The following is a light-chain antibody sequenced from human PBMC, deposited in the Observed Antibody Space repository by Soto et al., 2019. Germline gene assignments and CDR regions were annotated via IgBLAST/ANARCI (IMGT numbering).Light chain of an antibody. CDR1: QSISSY. V-gene: IGKV1-39*01. J-gene: IGKJ2*01. CDR2: AAS. CDR3: QQSYSTPYT. Sequence: DIQMTQSPSSLSASVGDRVTITCRASQSISSYLNWYQQKPGKAPKLLIYAASSLHSGVPSRFSGSGSGTDFTLTISRLQPEYFATYYCQQSYSTPYTFGQGTKLEIK.